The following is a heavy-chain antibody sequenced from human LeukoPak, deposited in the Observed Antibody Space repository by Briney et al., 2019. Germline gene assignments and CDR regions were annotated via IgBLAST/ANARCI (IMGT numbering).Heavy chain of an antibody. CDR1: GYTFTSYD. D-gene: IGHD4-23*01. J-gene: IGHJ4*02. Sequence: ASVKVSCKASGYTFTSYDINWVRQATGQGLEWMGWMNPNSGNTGYAQKFQGRVTMTRNTSISTAYMELSSRRSEDTAVYYCARVYRQLRPYYFDYWGQGTLVTVSS. CDR3: ARVYRQLRPYYFDY. V-gene: IGHV1-8*01. CDR2: MNPNSGNT.